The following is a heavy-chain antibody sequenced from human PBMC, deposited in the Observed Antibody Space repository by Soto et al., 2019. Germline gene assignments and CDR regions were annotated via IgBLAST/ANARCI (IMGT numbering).Heavy chain of an antibody. V-gene: IGHV1-3*01. CDR1: GYTFTIYT. J-gene: IGHJ4*02. Sequence: ASVKVSCKASGYTFTIYTIHWVRQAPGQRLEWMGWINAGNGNTKYSQKFQGRVTITRDTSASTAYMELSSLRSGDTAVYYCARDPSDYWGQGTLVTVSS. CDR3: ARDPSDY. CDR2: INAGNGNT.